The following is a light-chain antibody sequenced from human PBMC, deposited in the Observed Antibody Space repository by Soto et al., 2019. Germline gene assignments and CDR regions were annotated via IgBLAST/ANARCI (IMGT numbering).Light chain of an antibody. CDR2: GAS. V-gene: IGKV3-20*01. Sequence: EIVLTQSPGTLSLSPGERATLSCRASQSVSSSYLAWYQQKPGQAPRLLIYGASSRATGIPDRFSGSGSGTDFTLTISRLEPEDFAVYYWQQLGTFGPGTKVDIK. CDR1: QSVSSSY. CDR3: QQLGT. J-gene: IGKJ3*01.